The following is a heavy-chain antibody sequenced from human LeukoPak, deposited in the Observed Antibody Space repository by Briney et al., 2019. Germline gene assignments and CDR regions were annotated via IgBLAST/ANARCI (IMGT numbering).Heavy chain of an antibody. CDR2: IHPGDNT. CDR1: GFTFSDHH. CDR3: ARGASYYDY. D-gene: IGHD3-10*01. V-gene: IGHV3-53*01. Sequence: GGSLRLSCAASGFTFSDHHMDWVRQAPGKGLEWVSGIHPGDNTYYADSVKGRFTISRDNSKNTLYLQMNSLRAEDTAVYYCARGASYYDYWGQGTLVTVSS. J-gene: IGHJ4*02.